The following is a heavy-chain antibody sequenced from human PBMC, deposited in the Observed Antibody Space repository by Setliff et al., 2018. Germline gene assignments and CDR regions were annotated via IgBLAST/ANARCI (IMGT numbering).Heavy chain of an antibody. Sequence: ASVKVSCQTSGYPFIEHYVNWVRQAPGQGREWMGWIRPNGGGTHYAPKSQGRVTLTRYTANSTVYMDLSSLTSADTAIYYCARGGGSYRAGNSRPTYWFDPWGQGTLVTVSS. CDR1: GYPFIEHY. D-gene: IGHD2-21*01. V-gene: IGHV1-2*02. J-gene: IGHJ5*02. CDR2: IRPNGGGT. CDR3: ARGGGSYRAGNSRPTYWFDP.